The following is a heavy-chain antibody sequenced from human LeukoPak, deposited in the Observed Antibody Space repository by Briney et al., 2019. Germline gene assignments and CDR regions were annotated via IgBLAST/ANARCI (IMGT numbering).Heavy chain of an antibody. Sequence: PGGSLRLSCAASGFTFSSYAMHWVRQAPGKGLEWVAVISYDGSNKYYADSVKGRFTTSRDNSKNTLYLQMNSLRAEDTAVYYCARATDWDYWGQGTLVTVSS. CDR3: ARATDWDY. CDR1: GFTFSSYA. V-gene: IGHV3-30-3*01. J-gene: IGHJ4*02. CDR2: ISYDGSNK. D-gene: IGHD2-21*01.